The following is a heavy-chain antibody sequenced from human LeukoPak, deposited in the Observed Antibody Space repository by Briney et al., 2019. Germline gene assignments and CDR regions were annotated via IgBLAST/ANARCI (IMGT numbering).Heavy chain of an antibody. J-gene: IGHJ4*02. CDR3: ARDRLIVEAPESFDY. D-gene: IGHD1-26*01. V-gene: IGHV3-30-3*01. CDR1: GFTFSSYA. Sequence: GRSLRLSCAASGFTFSSYAMHWVRQAPGKGLEWVAVISYDGSNKYYADSVKGRFTISRDNPKNTLYLQMNSLRAEDTAVYYCARDRLIVEAPESFDYWGQGTLVTVSS. CDR2: ISYDGSNK.